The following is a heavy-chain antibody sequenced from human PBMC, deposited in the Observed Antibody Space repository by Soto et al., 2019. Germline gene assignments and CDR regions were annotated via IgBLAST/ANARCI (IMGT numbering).Heavy chain of an antibody. D-gene: IGHD3-10*01. CDR2: ISPDGGST. CDR1: GFDFTDHY. J-gene: IGHJ4*02. V-gene: IGHV1-46*01. Sequence: QVQLVQSGAEVKKPGASVKVSCKASGFDFTDHYIHWVRQAPGQGLEWMGIISPDGGSTRYSQKFQARITMTRDTSTSTVYMELSSLRSKDTAIYYCARAPRGGVIIVITWAQIDYWGQGTLVTVSS. CDR3: ARAPRGGVIIVITWAQIDY.